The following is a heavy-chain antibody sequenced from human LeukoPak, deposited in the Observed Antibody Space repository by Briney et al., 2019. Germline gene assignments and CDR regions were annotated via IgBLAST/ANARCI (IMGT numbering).Heavy chain of an antibody. J-gene: IGHJ3*01. Sequence: SETLSLTCTVSGASISRSTYYWGWIRQPPGKGLEWIASIYYSGSTYYNPSLNRRVSMSVDTSKNQFSLKLSSVTAADTAVYYCARDLAHSTTTPQGADAFDVWGQGTLVTVSS. CDR1: GASISRSTYY. V-gene: IGHV4-39*07. CDR2: IYYSGST. D-gene: IGHD1-1*01. CDR3: ARDLAHSTTTPQGADAFDV.